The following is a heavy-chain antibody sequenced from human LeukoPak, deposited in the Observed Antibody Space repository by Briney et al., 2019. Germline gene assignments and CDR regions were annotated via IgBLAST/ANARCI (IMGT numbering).Heavy chain of an antibody. Sequence: SGPTLVNPTQTLTLTCTFSGFSLSTSGMCVSWIRQPPGKALEWLALIDWDDDKYYSTSLKTRLTISKDTPKNQVVLTMTNMDPVDTATYYCARYGSGSYSYGMDVWGQGTTVTVSS. CDR1: GFSLSTSGMC. CDR3: ARYGSGSYSYGMDV. CDR2: IDWDDDK. V-gene: IGHV2-70*01. D-gene: IGHD3-10*01. J-gene: IGHJ6*02.